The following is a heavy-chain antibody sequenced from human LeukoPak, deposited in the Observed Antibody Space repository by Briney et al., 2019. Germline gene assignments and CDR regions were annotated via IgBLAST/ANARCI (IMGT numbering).Heavy chain of an antibody. D-gene: IGHD3-22*01. CDR1: GFTFSTYS. V-gene: IGHV3-21*01. J-gene: IGHJ4*02. CDR2: ISSSSNYK. Sequence: GGSLRLSCTASGFTFSTYSMNWVRQAPGKGLEWVASISSSSNYKYYADSVKGRFTISRDNAEKSLYLQMNSLRVEDTAVYYCARGGYSGGNNDYWGQGTLVTVSS. CDR3: ARGGYSGGNNDY.